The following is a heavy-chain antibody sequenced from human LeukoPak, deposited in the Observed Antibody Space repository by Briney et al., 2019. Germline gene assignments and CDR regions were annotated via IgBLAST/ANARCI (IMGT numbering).Heavy chain of an antibody. Sequence: GGSLRLSCAASGFTFSSYWMHWVRQAPGKGLVWVSRINSDGSSTSYADSVKGRFTISRDNAKNTLYLQMNSLRAEDTAVYYCARSRVAVAGTGAFDIWGQGTTVTVSS. CDR3: ARSRVAVAGTGAFDI. D-gene: IGHD6-19*01. J-gene: IGHJ3*02. CDR1: GFTFSSYW. V-gene: IGHV3-74*01. CDR2: INSDGSST.